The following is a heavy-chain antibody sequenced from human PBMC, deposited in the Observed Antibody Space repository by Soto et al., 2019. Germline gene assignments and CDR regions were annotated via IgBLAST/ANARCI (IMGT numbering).Heavy chain of an antibody. Sequence: QVQLQESGPGLVKPSQTLSLTCTVSGGSISSEGYYWSWIRQHPGKGLEWIGYIYYTGNTYYNPSIKSRVAIAMDTSNNQFSLQLSSVTAADAAVYYCAREAFRSTNGVVDFCGQGTLVTVSS. CDR2: IYYTGNT. CDR3: AREAFRSTNGVVDF. J-gene: IGHJ4*02. CDR1: GGSISSEGYY. D-gene: IGHD2-8*01. V-gene: IGHV4-31*03.